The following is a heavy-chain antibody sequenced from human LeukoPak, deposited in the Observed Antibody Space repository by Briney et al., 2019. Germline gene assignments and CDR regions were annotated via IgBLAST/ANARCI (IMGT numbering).Heavy chain of an antibody. J-gene: IGHJ4*02. CDR1: GFTFSSYS. Sequence: GGSLRLSCAASGFTFSSYSMNWVRQAPGKGLEWVSSIGTSSTYIYYGDSVKGRFTISRDDAKHSLYLQMNSLRAEDTAVYYCARSLDYFDYWGQGALVTVSS. CDR3: ARSLDYFDY. CDR2: IGTSSTYI. V-gene: IGHV3-21*01.